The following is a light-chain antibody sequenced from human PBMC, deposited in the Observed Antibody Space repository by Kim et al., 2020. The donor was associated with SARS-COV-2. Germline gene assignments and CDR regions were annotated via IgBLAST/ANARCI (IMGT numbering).Light chain of an antibody. CDR2: DTN. J-gene: IGLJ2*01. CDR1: TGAVTSDHY. V-gene: IGLV7-46*01. CDR3: SVSYSGAVV. Sequence: PGGPVTLTCGFTTGAVTSDHYPYWFQQKAGQAPRTLIYDTNNRHSWTPARFSGALLGGKAALTLSGAQPEDEAEYYCSVSYSGAVVFGGGTQLTVL.